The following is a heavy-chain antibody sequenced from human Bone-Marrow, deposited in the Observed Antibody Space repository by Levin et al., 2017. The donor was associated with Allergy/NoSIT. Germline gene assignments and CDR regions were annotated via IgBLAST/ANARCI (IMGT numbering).Heavy chain of an antibody. CDR1: GFTVSSNY. CDR3: ARDIPYYYDSSGEFVGDY. Sequence: GGSLRLSCAASGFTVSSNYMSWVRQAPGKGLEWVSVIYSGGSTYYADSVKGRFTISRDNSENTLYLQMNSLRAEDTAVYYCARDIPYYYDSSGEFVGDYWGQGTLVTVSS. J-gene: IGHJ4*02. D-gene: IGHD3-22*01. V-gene: IGHV3-53*01. CDR2: IYSGGST.